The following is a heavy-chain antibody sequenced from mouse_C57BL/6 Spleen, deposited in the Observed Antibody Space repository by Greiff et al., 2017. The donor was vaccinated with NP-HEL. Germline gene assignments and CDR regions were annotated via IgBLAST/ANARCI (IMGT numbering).Heavy chain of an antibody. CDR3: ARNSKKGFAY. CDR2: IYPGDGDT. D-gene: IGHD2-5*01. Sequence: QVQLQQSGAELVKPGASVKISCKASGYAFSNYWMNWVKQRPGKGLEWIGQIYPGDGDTNYNGKFKGKATLTADKSSSTAYMQLSSLTSEDSAVYFCARNSKKGFAYWGQGTLVTVSA. J-gene: IGHJ3*01. CDR1: GYAFSNYW. V-gene: IGHV1-80*01.